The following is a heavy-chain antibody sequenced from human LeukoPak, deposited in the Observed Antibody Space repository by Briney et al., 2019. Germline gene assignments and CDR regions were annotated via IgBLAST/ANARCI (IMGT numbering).Heavy chain of an antibody. D-gene: IGHD6-19*01. Sequence: SETLSLTCAVYGGSFSGYYWSWIRQPPGKGLEWIGEINHSGGTNYNPSLKSRVTISVDTSKNQFSLKLSSVTAADTAVYYCARAPLYSSGWYLDYWGQGTLVTVSS. CDR3: ARAPLYSSGWYLDY. J-gene: IGHJ4*02. CDR2: INHSGGT. V-gene: IGHV4-34*01. CDR1: GGSFSGYY.